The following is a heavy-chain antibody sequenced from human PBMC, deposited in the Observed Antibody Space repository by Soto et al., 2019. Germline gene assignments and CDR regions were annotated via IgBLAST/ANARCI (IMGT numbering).Heavy chain of an antibody. J-gene: IGHJ3*02. Sequence: QVQLVQSGAEVKKPGASVKVSCKASGYTFTSYGISWVQQAPGQGLEWMGWISAYNGNTNYAQKLQGRVTMTTDTSTSTAYMELRSLRSDDTAVYYCARDWFWNGGYDYFGAFDIWGQGTMVTVSS. CDR2: ISAYNGNT. D-gene: IGHD5-12*01. V-gene: IGHV1-18*01. CDR3: ARDWFWNGGYDYFGAFDI. CDR1: GYTFTSYG.